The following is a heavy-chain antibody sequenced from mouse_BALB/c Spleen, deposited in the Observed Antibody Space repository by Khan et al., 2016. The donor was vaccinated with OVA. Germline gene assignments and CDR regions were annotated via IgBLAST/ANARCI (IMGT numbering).Heavy chain of an antibody. D-gene: IGHD2-3*01. V-gene: IGHV14-1*02. J-gene: IGHJ2*01. CDR3: ARSILLSFDY. CDR1: GFNIKDYY. CDR2: IDPENGNT. Sequence: VQLKESGTELVRPGALVRLSYTVSGFNIKDYYIHWVKQRPDQGLEWIGWIDPENGNTIYDPKFQGKASITADTSSNSAYLQLSSLTSEDTAVYYCARSILLSFDYWGQGTTLTVSS.